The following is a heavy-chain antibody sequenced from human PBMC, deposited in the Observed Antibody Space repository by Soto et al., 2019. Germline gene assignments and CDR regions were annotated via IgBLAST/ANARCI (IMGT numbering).Heavy chain of an antibody. CDR3: ARTPLLGCRPQRYSYYGMSV. CDR1: GGSISGYY. J-gene: IGHJ6*02. V-gene: IGHV4-59*12. CDR2: MYNTGST. Sequence: SETLSLTCTVSGGSISGYYWSWIRQPPGKGLEWIGYMYNTGSTIYNPSLKSRVTISVDTSKNQFSLKLNSVTAADTAVYYCARTPLLGCRPQRYSYYGMSVWGQGTTVTVS. D-gene: IGHD3-16*01.